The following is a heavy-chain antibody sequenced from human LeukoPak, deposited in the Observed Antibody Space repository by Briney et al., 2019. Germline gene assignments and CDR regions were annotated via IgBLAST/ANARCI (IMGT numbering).Heavy chain of an antibody. CDR2: IHHSGST. V-gene: IGHV4-38-2*02. CDR1: GYSISSGYY. Sequence: SETLSLTCTVSGYSISSGYYWGWIRQPPGKWLEWIGSIHHSGSTNYNPSLKSRVTISVDTSKNQFSLKLSSVTAADTAVYYCARHPKFYYYYYMDVWGKGTTVTISS. CDR3: ARHPKFYYYYYMDV. J-gene: IGHJ6*03.